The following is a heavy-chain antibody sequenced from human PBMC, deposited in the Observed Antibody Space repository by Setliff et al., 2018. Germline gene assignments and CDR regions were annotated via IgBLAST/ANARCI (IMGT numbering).Heavy chain of an antibody. Sequence: GGSLRLSCAASGFTFSNAWMSWVRQAPGKGLEWVGRIKSKTDGGTAEYAAVVKGRFTISRDDSENTLHLQMNSLKIDDTAVYYCATDAYYDSLGYVFWGQGTRVTVS. V-gene: IGHV3-15*01. CDR2: IKSKTDGGTA. CDR3: ATDAYYDSLGYVF. CDR1: GFTFSNAW. D-gene: IGHD3-16*01. J-gene: IGHJ4*02.